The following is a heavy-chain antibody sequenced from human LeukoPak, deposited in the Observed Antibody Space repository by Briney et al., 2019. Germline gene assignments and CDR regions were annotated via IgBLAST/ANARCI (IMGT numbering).Heavy chain of an antibody. Sequence: SETLSLTCTVSGGSISGSSYYWGWIRQPPGKGLEWIGSIYYSGSTYYNPSLKSRVTISVDTSKNQFSLKLSSVTAADTAVYYCAASLKVRGVINFDYWGQGTLVTVSS. D-gene: IGHD3-10*01. J-gene: IGHJ4*02. CDR3: AASLKVRGVINFDY. CDR2: IYYSGST. V-gene: IGHV4-39*07. CDR1: GGSISGSSYY.